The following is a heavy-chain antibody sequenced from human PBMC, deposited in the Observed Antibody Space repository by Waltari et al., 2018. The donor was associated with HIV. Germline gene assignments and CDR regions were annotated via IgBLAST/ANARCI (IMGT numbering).Heavy chain of an antibody. CDR2: ISAYNGNT. D-gene: IGHD6-19*01. V-gene: IGHV1-18*01. J-gene: IGHJ4*02. CDR1: GYTFTSYG. Sequence: LVQSGAEVKKPGASVKVSCKASGYTFTSYGISWVRQAPGQGLEWMGWISAYNGNTNYAQKLQGRVTMTTDTSTSTAYRELRSGRSDDTAVDYCAIGGGGYSSGRAPLDYWGQGTLVTVSS. CDR3: AIGGGGYSSGRAPLDY.